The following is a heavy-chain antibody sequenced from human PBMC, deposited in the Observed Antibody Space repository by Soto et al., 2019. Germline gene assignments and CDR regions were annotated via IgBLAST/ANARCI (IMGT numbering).Heavy chain of an antibody. CDR2: ISGSGGST. CDR1: GFTFSSYA. V-gene: IGHV3-23*01. J-gene: IGHJ4*02. D-gene: IGHD2-15*01. Sequence: EVQLLESGGGLVQPGGSLRLSCAASGFTFSSYAMSWVRQAPGKGLEWVSAISGSGGSTYYADSVKGRFTISRDNSKNTLYLQMNSLRAEDTAVSYCANVAGEYCSVGSCYSFDSWGQGTLVTVSS. CDR3: ANVAGEYCSVGSCYSFDS.